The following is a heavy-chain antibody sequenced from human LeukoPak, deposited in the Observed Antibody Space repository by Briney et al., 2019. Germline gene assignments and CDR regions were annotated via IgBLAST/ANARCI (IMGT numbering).Heavy chain of an antibody. V-gene: IGHV3-30*18. Sequence: GRSLRLSCAASGFTFSSYAMHWVRQAPGKGLEWVAVISYDGNNKYYADSVRGRFTISRDTSKNTLYLQMNSRRAEDTAVYYCAKTRVWSGTFFDYWGQGALVTVSS. J-gene: IGHJ4*02. CDR3: AKTRVWSGTFFDY. CDR2: ISYDGNNK. CDR1: GFTFSSYA. D-gene: IGHD1-14*01.